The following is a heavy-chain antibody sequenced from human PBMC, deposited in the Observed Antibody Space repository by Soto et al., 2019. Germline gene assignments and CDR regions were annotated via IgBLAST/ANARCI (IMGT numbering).Heavy chain of an antibody. CDR3: ARGLLLGTTTALDH. CDR2: IYSGGST. V-gene: IGHV3-53*01. D-gene: IGHD1-26*01. J-gene: IGHJ4*02. Sequence: GSLRLSCAASGFIVSSNYMSWVRQAPGKGLEWVSLIYSGGSTYYADSVKGRFTISRDNSKNTLYLQMNSLRAEDTAVYYCARGLLLGTTTALDHWGQGTLVTVSS. CDR1: GFIVSSNY.